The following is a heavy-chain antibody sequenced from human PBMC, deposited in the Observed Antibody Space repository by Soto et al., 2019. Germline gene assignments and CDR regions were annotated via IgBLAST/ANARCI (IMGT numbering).Heavy chain of an antibody. J-gene: IGHJ6*03. CDR1: GFTFSSYG. D-gene: IGHD6-19*01. Sequence: LRLSCAASGFTFSSYGMHWVRQAPGKGLEWVAVISYDGSNKYYADSVKGRFTISRDNSKNTLYLQMNSLRAEDTAVYYCAKDLLAVADRYYCYLDVWGKGTTVTVSS. V-gene: IGHV3-30*18. CDR2: ISYDGSNK. CDR3: AKDLLAVADRYYCYLDV.